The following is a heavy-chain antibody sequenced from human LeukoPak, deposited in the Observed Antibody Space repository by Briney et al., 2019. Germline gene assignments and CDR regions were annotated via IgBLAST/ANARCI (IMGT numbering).Heavy chain of an antibody. J-gene: IGHJ2*01. V-gene: IGHV4-4*07. D-gene: IGHD3-22*01. Sequence: SETLSLTCTVSGGSISSYYWSWIRQPAGKGLEWIGRIYTSGSTNYNPSLKSRVTMSVDTSKNQFSLKLSSVTAADTAVYYCARDQGTMIVVVSPYWYSDLWGRGTLVTVSS. CDR1: GGSISSYY. CDR3: ARDQGTMIVVVSPYWYSDL. CDR2: IYTSGST.